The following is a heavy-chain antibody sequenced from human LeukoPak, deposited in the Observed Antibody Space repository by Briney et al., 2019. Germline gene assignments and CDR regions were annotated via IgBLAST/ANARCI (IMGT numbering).Heavy chain of an antibody. V-gene: IGHV4-59*08. Sequence: SETLSLTCNVSGGSISIYYWTWIRQPPGRGLEWIGCIYYSGSTKYNPSLKSRVTISVDTSKNQFSLKLTSVTAADTAVYCCARHDWNQIGHFDYWGQGTLVTVSS. CDR2: IYYSGST. CDR3: ARHDWNQIGHFDY. D-gene: IGHD1-1*01. CDR1: GGSISIYY. J-gene: IGHJ4*02.